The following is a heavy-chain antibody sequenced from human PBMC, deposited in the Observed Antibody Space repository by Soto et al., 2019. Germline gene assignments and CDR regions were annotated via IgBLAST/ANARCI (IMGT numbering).Heavy chain of an antibody. D-gene: IGHD4-17*01. Sequence: QVQLVESGGGVVQPGMSLRLSCAASGFTFSNYGMHWVRQAPGKGLEWVAVIWYDGSNKYYADSVKGRFTISRDNSKKTLYLQKNTLRAEDTAVYYCARHKGGDPYYFDYWGQGTLVTVSS. CDR2: IWYDGSNK. V-gene: IGHV3-33*01. CDR3: ARHKGGDPYYFDY. J-gene: IGHJ4*02. CDR1: GFTFSNYG.